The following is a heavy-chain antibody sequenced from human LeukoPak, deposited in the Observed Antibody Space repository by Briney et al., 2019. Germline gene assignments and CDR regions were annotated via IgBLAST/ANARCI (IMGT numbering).Heavy chain of an antibody. Sequence: GGSLRLSCAASGFTFSSYDMHWVRQATGKGLEWVSAIGTAGDTYYPGSVKGRFTISRENAKNSLYLQMNSLRARDTAVYYCARGLHGSGSSDFDYWGQGTLVTVSS. J-gene: IGHJ4*02. CDR2: IGTAGDT. V-gene: IGHV3-13*01. CDR3: ARGLHGSGSSDFDY. D-gene: IGHD3-10*01. CDR1: GFTFSSYD.